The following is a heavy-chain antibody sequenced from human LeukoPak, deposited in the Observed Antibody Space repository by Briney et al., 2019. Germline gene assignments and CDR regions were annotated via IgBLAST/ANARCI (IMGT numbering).Heavy chain of an antibody. CDR1: GGSISSGDYY. CDR2: IYYSGST. V-gene: IGHV4-30-4*01. D-gene: IGHD3-10*01. CDR3: ARSYYYGSGSLSHGMDV. Sequence: TLSLTCIVSGGSISSGDYYWSWIRQPPGKGLEWIGYIYYSGSTYYNPSLKSRVTISVDTSKKQFSLKLSSVTAADTAVYYCARSYYYGSGSLSHGMDVWGQGTTVTVSS. J-gene: IGHJ6*02.